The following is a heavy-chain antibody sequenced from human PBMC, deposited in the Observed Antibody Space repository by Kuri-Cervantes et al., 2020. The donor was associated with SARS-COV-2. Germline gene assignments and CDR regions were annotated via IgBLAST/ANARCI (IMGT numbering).Heavy chain of an antibody. V-gene: IGHV3-21*01. Sequence: GESLKISCAASGFTFSSYSMNWVRQAPGKGLEWVSSISSSSSYIYYADSVKGRFTISRDNAKNSLYLQMNSLRAEDTAVYYCARSPYSSSLIDYWGRGTLVTVSS. CDR3: ARSPYSSSLIDY. CDR1: GFTFSSYS. D-gene: IGHD6-6*01. CDR2: ISSSSSYI. J-gene: IGHJ4*02.